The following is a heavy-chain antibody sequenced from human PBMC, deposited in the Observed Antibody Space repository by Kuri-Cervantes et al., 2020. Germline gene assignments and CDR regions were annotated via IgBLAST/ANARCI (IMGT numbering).Heavy chain of an antibody. D-gene: IGHD6-13*01. CDR2: ISSSGRVI. Sequence: GESLKISCAASGFSISDYHLSWTRQAPGKGLEWVSSISSSGRVIYYAGSVKGRFTISRDNAKNSLFLQLSTLRAEDTAVYYCARDKQLRIAAAGRGYYYYYGMDVWGQGTTVTVSS. CDR3: ARDKQLRIAAAGRGYYYYYGMDV. J-gene: IGHJ6*02. V-gene: IGHV3-11*01. CDR1: GFSISDYH.